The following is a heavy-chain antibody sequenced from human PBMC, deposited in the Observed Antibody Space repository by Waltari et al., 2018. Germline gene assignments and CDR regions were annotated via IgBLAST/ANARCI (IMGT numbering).Heavy chain of an antibody. V-gene: IGHV1-69*05. CDR3: ARRGEGHYYDSSSNAFDI. CDR2: IIPIFGTA. J-gene: IGHJ3*02. Sequence: APGQGLEWMGGIIPIFGTANYAQKFQGRVTITTDESTSTAYMELSSLRSEDTAVYYCARRGEGHYYDSSSNAFDIWGQGTMVTVSS. D-gene: IGHD3-22*01.